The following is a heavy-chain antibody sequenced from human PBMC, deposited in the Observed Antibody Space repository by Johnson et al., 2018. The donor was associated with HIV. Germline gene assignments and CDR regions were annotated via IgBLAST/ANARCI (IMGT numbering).Heavy chain of an antibody. CDR1: GFTFTTYA. J-gene: IGHJ3*02. D-gene: IGHD5-18*01. CDR2: ISYDGSDK. V-gene: IGHV3-30*04. Sequence: QMLLVESGGGVVQPGRSLRLSCAASGFTFTTYAMHWVRQAPGKGLEWVAVISYDGSDKYYADSVKGRFTISRDNSKNTRFLQMNSLRAEETAVYYCARVATAHEAFDIWGQGTMVTVSS. CDR3: ARVATAHEAFDI.